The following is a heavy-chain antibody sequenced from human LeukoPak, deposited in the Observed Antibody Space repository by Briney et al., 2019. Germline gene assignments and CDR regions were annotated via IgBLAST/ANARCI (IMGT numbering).Heavy chain of an antibody. V-gene: IGHV4-59*12. J-gene: IGHJ5*02. CDR3: ARDGCGDYDFWSGYSSFDP. D-gene: IGHD3-3*01. CDR1: GGSISSYY. Sequence: SETLSLTCTVSGGSISSYYWSWIRQPPGKGLEWIGYIYYSGSTNYNPSLKSRVTISVDTSKNQFSLKLSSVTAADTAVYYCARDGCGDYDFWSGYSSFDPWGQGTLVTVSS. CDR2: IYYSGST.